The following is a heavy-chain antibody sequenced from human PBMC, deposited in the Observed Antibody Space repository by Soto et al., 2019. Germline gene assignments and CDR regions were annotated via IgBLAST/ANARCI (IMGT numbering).Heavy chain of an antibody. CDR1: GGSISSGGYY. D-gene: IGHD6-6*01. V-gene: IGHV4-31*03. CDR2: NYYSGIT. Sequence: QMQLQESGPGLVKPSQTLSLTCTVSGGSISSGGYYWTWIRQHPGKGLEWIGYNYYSGITYYNPSLKSRVTXSXAXSXXQFSLKLSSVTAADTAVYYCARGSSIAGLYYGMDVWGQGTTVTVSS. J-gene: IGHJ6*02. CDR3: ARGSSIAGLYYGMDV.